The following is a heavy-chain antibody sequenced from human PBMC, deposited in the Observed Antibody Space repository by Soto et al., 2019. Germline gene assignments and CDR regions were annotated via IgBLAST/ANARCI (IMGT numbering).Heavy chain of an antibody. CDR2: ISYDVSNK. CDR3: ASGSYCSSTSCSTYYYYGMDV. V-gene: IGHV3-30*03. Sequence: GGSLRLSCAASGFTFSSYGMHWVRQAPGKGLEWVAVISYDVSNKYYADSVKGRFTISRDNSKNTLYLQMNSLRAEDTAVYYCASGSYCSSTSCSTYYYYGMDVWGQGTRVTVSS. J-gene: IGHJ6*02. D-gene: IGHD2-2*02. CDR1: GFTFSSYG.